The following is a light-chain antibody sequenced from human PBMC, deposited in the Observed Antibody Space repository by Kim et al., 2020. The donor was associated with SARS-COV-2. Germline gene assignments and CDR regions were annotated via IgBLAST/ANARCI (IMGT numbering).Light chain of an antibody. CDR3: QQHDTFLYT. CDR2: DAS. CDR1: QTIDMS. J-gene: IGKJ2*01. V-gene: IGKV1-5*01. Sequence: SASVGDRVTLTCRASQTIDMSLAWYQQKPGKAPTLLISDASTLQSGVPSRFSGGGYGTEFTLTITSLQPDDFATYYCQQHDTFLYTFGQGTKLEI.